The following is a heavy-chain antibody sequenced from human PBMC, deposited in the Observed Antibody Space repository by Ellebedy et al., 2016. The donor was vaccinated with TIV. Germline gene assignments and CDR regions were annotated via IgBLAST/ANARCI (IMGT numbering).Heavy chain of an antibody. J-gene: IGHJ4*02. D-gene: IGHD6-19*01. CDR2: IYYSWST. CDR3: ARQGHSSGWYVGEYYFDY. CDR1: GGSISSSSYY. Sequence: MPSETLSLTCTVSGGSISSSSYYWGWIRQPPWKGLEWIGSIYYSWSTYYNPSPKSRVTISVDTSKNQFSLKLSSVTAADTAVYYCARQGHSSGWYVGEYYFDYWGQGTLVTVSS. V-gene: IGHV4-39*01.